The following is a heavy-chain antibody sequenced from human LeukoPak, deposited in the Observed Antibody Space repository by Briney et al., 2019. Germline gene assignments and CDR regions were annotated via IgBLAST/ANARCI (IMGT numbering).Heavy chain of an antibody. CDR3: ATYGSGSGTFFDS. CDR2: ISLSGSTI. CDR1: GYMFSDYY. Sequence: GGSLRLSCTASGYMFSDYYMSWIRQAPEKGLEWLSYISLSGSTIYYADSVKGRFTISRDNAKNSLYLQMNSLRAEDTALYYCATYGSGSGTFFDSWGQGTLVTVSS. D-gene: IGHD3-10*01. V-gene: IGHV3-11*04. J-gene: IGHJ4*01.